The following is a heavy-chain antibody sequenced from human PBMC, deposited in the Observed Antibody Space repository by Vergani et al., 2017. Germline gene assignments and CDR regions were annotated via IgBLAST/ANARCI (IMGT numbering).Heavy chain of an antibody. J-gene: IGHJ3*02. CDR2: ISSSSSYI. Sequence: EVQLVESGGGLVKPGGSLRLSCAASGFTFSSYSMNWVRQAPGKGLEWVSSISSSSSYIYYADSVKGRFTISRDNAKNSLYLQMNSLRAEDTAVYYCAREGFGELGQGYAFDIWGQGTMVTVSS. D-gene: IGHD3-10*01. CDR3: AREGFGELGQGYAFDI. V-gene: IGHV3-21*01. CDR1: GFTFSSYS.